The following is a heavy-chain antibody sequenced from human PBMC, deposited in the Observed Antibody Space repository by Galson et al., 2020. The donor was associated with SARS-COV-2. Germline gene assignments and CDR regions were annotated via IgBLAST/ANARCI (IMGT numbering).Heavy chain of an antibody. D-gene: IGHD5-12*01. CDR3: RGWLVNFDS. CDR2: ISYDGSNK. J-gene: IGHJ4*02. V-gene: IGHV3-30*04. Sequence: GESLKISCAASGFTFSSYAMHWVRQAPGKGLEWVAVISYDGSNKYYADSVKGRFTISRDNSKNTLYLQMNSLRAEDTAVYYCRGWLVNFDSWGQGPLPPVPS. CDR1: GFTFSSYA.